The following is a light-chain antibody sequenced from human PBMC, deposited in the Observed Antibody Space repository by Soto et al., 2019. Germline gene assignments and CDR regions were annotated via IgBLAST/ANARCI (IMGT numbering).Light chain of an antibody. CDR2: DAT. V-gene: IGKV1-5*01. Sequence: DIQMTQSPSTLSASVGDTVTITCRASQSVDRWVAWYQQKPGKAPKVLIWDATTLHRGVPSRFTGGRSGTVFTLTITSLQPDDFATYYCQQYNGHSTWTFGQGTKVDVK. CDR3: QQYNGHSTWT. CDR1: QSVDRW. J-gene: IGKJ1*01.